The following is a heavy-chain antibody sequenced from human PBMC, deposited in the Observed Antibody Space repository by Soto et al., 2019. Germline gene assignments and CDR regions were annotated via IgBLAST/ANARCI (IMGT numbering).Heavy chain of an antibody. CDR1: GFTFRSYA. CDR3: AKDGDGITSNNGLDY. J-gene: IGHJ4*02. Sequence: GGSLRLSCAASGFTFRSYAMCWVRQAPGKGLEWVSAICYSGDRTFYAGSVKGRFTISRDDSRNTLFLQMNSLRDEDTALYYCAKDGDGITSNNGLDYWGQGTMVTVSS. V-gene: IGHV3-23*01. CDR2: ICYSGDRT. D-gene: IGHD3-3*01.